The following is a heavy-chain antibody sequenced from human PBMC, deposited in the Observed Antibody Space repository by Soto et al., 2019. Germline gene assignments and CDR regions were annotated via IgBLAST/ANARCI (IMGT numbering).Heavy chain of an antibody. CDR3: ARTYYYDSSGSWYFDL. J-gene: IGHJ2*01. V-gene: IGHV4-30-2*01. D-gene: IGHD3-22*01. CDR1: GGSISSGGYS. CDR2: IYHSGST. Sequence: QLQLQESGSGLVKPSQTLSLTCAVSGGSISSGGYSWSWIRQPPGKGLEWIGYIYHSGSTYYNPSLKSRVTISVDRSKNQFSLKLSSVTAADTAVYYCARTYYYDSSGSWYFDLWGRGTLVTVSS.